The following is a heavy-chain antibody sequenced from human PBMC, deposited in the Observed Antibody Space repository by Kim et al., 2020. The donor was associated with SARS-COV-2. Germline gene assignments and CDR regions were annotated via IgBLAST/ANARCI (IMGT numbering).Heavy chain of an antibody. V-gene: IGHV4-31*02. CDR3: ARDTYYYDSSGFDY. Sequence: NPSLKSRFTISVDTSKNQFSLKLSSVTAADTAVYYCARDTYYYDSSGFDYWGQGTLVTVSS. D-gene: IGHD3-22*01. J-gene: IGHJ4*02.